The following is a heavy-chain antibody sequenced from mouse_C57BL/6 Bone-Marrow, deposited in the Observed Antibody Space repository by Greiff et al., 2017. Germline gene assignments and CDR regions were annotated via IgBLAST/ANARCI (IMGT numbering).Heavy chain of an antibody. CDR2: ISSGSSTI. Sequence: DVMLVESGGGLVKPGGSLKLSCAASGFTFSDYGMHWVRQAPEKGLEWVAYISSGSSTIYYADTVKGRFTISRDNAKNTLFLQMTSLRSEDTAMYYCARDYYGSSYRTWFAYWGQGTLVTVSA. CDR1: GFTFSDYG. J-gene: IGHJ3*01. CDR3: ARDYYGSSYRTWFAY. D-gene: IGHD1-1*01. V-gene: IGHV5-17*01.